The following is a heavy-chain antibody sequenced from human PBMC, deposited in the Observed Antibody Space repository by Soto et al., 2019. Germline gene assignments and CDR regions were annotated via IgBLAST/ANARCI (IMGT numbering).Heavy chain of an antibody. CDR2: VTHRGTA. D-gene: IGHD6-19*01. V-gene: IGHV4-30-2*01. J-gene: IGHJ4*02. CDR3: ARIHWAQSSLDY. CDR1: GGSIDSGAFS. Sequence: SETLSLTCAVSGGSIDSGAFSLSWIRQPPGKGLEWIGYVTHRGTAYSIPSLNGRLTLSVDSSQTQFALKLTSVTAADSAFYYCARIHWAQSSLDYWGRGIMVTVSS.